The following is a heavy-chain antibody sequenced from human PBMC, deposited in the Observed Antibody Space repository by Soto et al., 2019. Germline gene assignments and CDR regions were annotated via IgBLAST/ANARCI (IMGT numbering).Heavy chain of an antibody. CDR2: IFPNGVST. J-gene: IGHJ4*01. D-gene: IGHD3-22*01. CDR3: VKGEYYYDSSGYSPWEY. CDR1: GFTFSDYA. Sequence: GGSLRLSCSASGFTFSDYAIHWVRQAPGKGLEYVSAIFPNGVSTHYADSVKGRFTISRDNSKNTVYLQMSSLTAEDTAVYYCVKGEYYYDSSGYSPWEYRGHGTRVTVSS. V-gene: IGHV3-64D*06.